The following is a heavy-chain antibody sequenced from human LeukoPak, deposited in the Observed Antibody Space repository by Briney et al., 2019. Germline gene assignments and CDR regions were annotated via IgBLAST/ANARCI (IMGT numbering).Heavy chain of an antibody. V-gene: IGHV4-39*07. J-gene: IGHJ5*02. CDR2: IYYSGRT. D-gene: IGHD3-22*01. CDR1: GGSISSSSYY. Sequence: SETLSLTCTVSGGSISSSSYYWGWIRQPPGKGLEWIGSIYYSGRTYYNPSLKSRVTISVDTSKNQFSLKLSSVTAADTAVYYCARDTHYDSSGYRVPWFDPWGQGTLVTVSS. CDR3: ARDTHYDSSGYRVPWFDP.